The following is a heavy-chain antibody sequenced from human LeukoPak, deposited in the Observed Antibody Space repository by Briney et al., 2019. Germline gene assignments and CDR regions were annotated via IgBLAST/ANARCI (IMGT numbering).Heavy chain of an antibody. D-gene: IGHD1-20*01. J-gene: IGHJ4*02. Sequence: GGSLRLSCAASGFAFSGYNMNWVRQAPGKGLEWVSSISSSSSYIYYADSVKGRFTISRDNAKNSLYLQMNSLRAEDTAVYYCARGGSGITGTTTDYWGQGTLVTVSS. CDR3: ARGGSGITGTTTDY. V-gene: IGHV3-21*01. CDR1: GFAFSGYN. CDR2: ISSSSSYI.